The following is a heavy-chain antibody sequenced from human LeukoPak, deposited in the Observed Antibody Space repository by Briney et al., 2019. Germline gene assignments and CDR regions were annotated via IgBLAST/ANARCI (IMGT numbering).Heavy chain of an antibody. D-gene: IGHD7-27*01. J-gene: IGHJ3*02. Sequence: PGRSLRLSCAASGFTFSSYGMHWVRQAPGKGLEWVAVIWSDGSKQNYADSVKGRFTISRDSSKNMLFLQMNSLRAEDTALYYCARRRTGTNAFDIWGQGTMVTVSS. CDR3: ARRRTGTNAFDI. CDR1: GFTFSSYG. V-gene: IGHV3-33*01. CDR2: IWSDGSKQ.